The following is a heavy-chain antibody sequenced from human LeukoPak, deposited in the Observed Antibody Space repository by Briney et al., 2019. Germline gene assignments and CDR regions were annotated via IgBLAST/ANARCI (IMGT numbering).Heavy chain of an antibody. CDR3: AREATWGQWYFDH. CDR1: GFSFSNHG. J-gene: IGHJ4*02. CDR2: IARDGGAK. D-gene: IGHD6-19*01. V-gene: IGHV3-30*03. Sequence: GTSLRLSCVASGFSFSNHGMHWVRQAPGKGPEWVSVIARDGGAKFYADSVKGRFTLSRDNSKNMSFLQMNFLTVEDTAIYYCAREATWGQWYFDHRGQGTPVTVSS.